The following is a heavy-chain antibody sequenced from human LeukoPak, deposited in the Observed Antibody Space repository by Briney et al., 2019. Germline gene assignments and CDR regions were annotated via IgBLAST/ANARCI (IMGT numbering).Heavy chain of an antibody. CDR2: ISSDGSKN. Sequence: GGSLRLSCAASGFTFTNYAMHWVRQTPGKGLEWVALISSDGSKNIYADPVKGRFTVSRDNVKNSLYLQMDSLRDEDTAVYYCARDRDYAFDYWGQATLVTVSS. CDR1: GFTFTNYA. J-gene: IGHJ4*02. V-gene: IGHV3-30*03. CDR3: ARDRDYAFDY. D-gene: IGHD4-17*01.